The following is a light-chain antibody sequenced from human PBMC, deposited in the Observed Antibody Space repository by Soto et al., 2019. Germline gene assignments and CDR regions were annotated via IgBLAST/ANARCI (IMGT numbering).Light chain of an antibody. CDR2: DVS. Sequence: QSVLTQPASVSGSPGQSITISCTGTSSDVGGYNYVSWYQQHPGKAPKLMIYDVSNRPSGVSNRFSGSKSGNTASLTISGLQAEDEADYYCSSYSSSSPCVFGTGTKVTVL. J-gene: IGLJ1*01. CDR3: SSYSSSSPCV. V-gene: IGLV2-14*01. CDR1: SSDVGGYNY.